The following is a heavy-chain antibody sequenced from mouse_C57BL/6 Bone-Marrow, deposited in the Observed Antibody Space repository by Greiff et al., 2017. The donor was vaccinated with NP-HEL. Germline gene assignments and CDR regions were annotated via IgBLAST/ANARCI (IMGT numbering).Heavy chain of an antibody. D-gene: IGHD2-4*01. CDR3: ARATYDYDGFAY. V-gene: IGHV1-64*01. Sequence: QVQLKQPGAELVKPGASVKLSCKASGYTFTSYWMHWVKQRPGQGLEWIGMIHPNSGSTNYNEKFKSKATLTVDKSSSTAYMQLSSLTSEDSAVYYCARATYDYDGFAYWGQGTLVTVSA. J-gene: IGHJ3*01. CDR1: GYTFTSYW. CDR2: IHPNSGST.